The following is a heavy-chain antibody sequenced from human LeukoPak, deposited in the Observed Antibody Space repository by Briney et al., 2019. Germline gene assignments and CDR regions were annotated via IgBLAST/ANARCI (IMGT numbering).Heavy chain of an antibody. CDR1: GYSFTSYW. J-gene: IGHJ6*03. CDR3: ARQYDFWSGYNYYYYMDV. D-gene: IGHD3-3*01. V-gene: IGHV5-51*01. CDR2: IYPGDSDT. Sequence: GESLKISCKGSGYSFTSYWIGWVRQMPGKGLEWMGIIYPGDSDTRYSPSFQGQVTISADKSISTAYLQWSSLKASDTAMYYCARQYDFWSGYNYYYYMDVWGKGTTVTVSS.